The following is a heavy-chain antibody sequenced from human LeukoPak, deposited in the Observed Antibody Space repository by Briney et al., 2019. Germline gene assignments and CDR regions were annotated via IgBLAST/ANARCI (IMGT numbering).Heavy chain of an antibody. Sequence: PSETLSLTCTVSGGSISGYYWSWIRQHPGKGLEWIGYIYYSGSTYYNPSLKSRVTISVDTSKNQFSLKLSSVTAADTAVYYCAGSPAAGPYFDYWGQGTLVTVSS. CDR3: AGSPAAGPYFDY. V-gene: IGHV4-59*06. CDR2: IYYSGST. CDR1: GGSISGYY. J-gene: IGHJ4*02. D-gene: IGHD6-13*01.